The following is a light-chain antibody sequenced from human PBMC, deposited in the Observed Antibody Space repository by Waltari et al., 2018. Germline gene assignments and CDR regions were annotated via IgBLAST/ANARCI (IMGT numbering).Light chain of an antibody. V-gene: IGLV1-44*01. Sequence: QSVLTQPPSASGTPGQRVTISCSGISSNIGDDTISWDQQLPGTAPKLLMYSIDHLPSGVPDRFSGSKSGTSASLAISGLQSEDEADYYCAIWDGSLNGPVYGGGTKLTVL. CDR2: SID. CDR3: AIWDGSLNGPV. J-gene: IGLJ3*02. CDR1: SSNIGDDT.